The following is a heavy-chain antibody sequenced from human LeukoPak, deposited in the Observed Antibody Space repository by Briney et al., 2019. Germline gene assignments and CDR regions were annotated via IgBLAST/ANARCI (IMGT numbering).Heavy chain of an antibody. V-gene: IGHV1-46*01. CDR3: ARDIGGTTATSYNCFDP. J-gene: IGHJ5*02. CDR1: GYTFTSYG. CDR2: INPSSGNT. Sequence: GASVKVSCKASGYTFTSYGISWVRQAPGQGLEWMGIINPSSGNTKYAQKFQGRVTMTRDMSASTVYMDLSSLRSEDTAIYYCARDIGGTTATSYNCFDPWGQGTLVAVSS. D-gene: IGHD4-11*01.